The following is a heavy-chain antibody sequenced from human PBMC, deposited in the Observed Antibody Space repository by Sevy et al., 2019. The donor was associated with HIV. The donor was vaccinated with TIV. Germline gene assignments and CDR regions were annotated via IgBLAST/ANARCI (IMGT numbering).Heavy chain of an antibody. CDR3: ARDVGYYDFWSGYLEGYNWFDP. D-gene: IGHD3-3*01. J-gene: IGHJ5*02. CDR1: GGTFSSYA. CDR2: IIPIFGTA. V-gene: IGHV1-69*06. Sequence: ASVKVSCKASGGTFSSYAISWVRQAPRQGLEWMGGIIPIFGTANYAQKFQGRVTITADKSTSTAYMELSSLRSEDTAVYYCARDVGYYDFWSGYLEGYNWFDPWGQGTLVTVSS.